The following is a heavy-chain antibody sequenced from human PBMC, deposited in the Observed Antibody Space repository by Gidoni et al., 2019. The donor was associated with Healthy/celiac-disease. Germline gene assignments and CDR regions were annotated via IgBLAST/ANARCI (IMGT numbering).Heavy chain of an antibody. D-gene: IGHD5-18*01. CDR3: ARYRRRGYSYGPPGYYFDY. CDR1: GGSFSGYY. CDR2: INHSGST. V-gene: IGHV4-34*01. J-gene: IGHJ4*02. Sequence: QVQLQQWGAGLLKPSETLSLTCAVYGGSFSGYYWSWIRQPPGKGLEWIGEINHSGSTNYNPSLKSRVTISVDTSKNQFSLKLSSVTAADTAVYYCARYRRRGYSYGPPGYYFDYWGQGTLVTVSS.